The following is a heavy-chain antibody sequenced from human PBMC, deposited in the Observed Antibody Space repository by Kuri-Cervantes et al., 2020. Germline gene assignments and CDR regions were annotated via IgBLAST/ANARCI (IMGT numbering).Heavy chain of an antibody. CDR1: GGSIDTYY. V-gene: IGHV4-59*01. CDR2: IYYIASA. CDR3: ARLVLGYSSGSDY. J-gene: IGHJ4*02. D-gene: IGHD6-19*01. Sequence: SETLSLTCTVSGGSIDTYYWTWIRQPPGKGLEWIGYIYYIASANYNPSLKSRGHISVDRSKNQISLKLTSVTAADTAVYYCARLVLGYSSGSDYWGQGTLVTVSS.